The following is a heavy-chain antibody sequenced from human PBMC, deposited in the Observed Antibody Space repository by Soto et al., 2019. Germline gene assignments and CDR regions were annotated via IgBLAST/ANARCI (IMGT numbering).Heavy chain of an antibody. D-gene: IGHD6-19*01. J-gene: IGHJ1*01. V-gene: IGHV4-30-2*01. CDR2: IYQSGVT. Sequence: SETLSLTCNMSGDSYSISTYSWSWIRQPPGKALQWIGFIYQSGVTSYNPSLASRVSISLDRSKNQFSLKLSSVTAADTAVYYCARVGGSGWYLKYFQHWGRGTLVTVSS. CDR3: ARVGGSGWYLKYFQH. CDR1: GDSYSISTYS.